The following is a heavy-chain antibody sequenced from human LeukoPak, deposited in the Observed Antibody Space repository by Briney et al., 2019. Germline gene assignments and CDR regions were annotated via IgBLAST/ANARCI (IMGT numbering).Heavy chain of an antibody. D-gene: IGHD2-21*02. CDR3: ARARVVVTPPYSYYYYGMDV. Sequence: TLSLTCTVSGGSISSGGYYWSWIRQHPGKGLEWIGYIYYSGSTYYNPSLKSRVTISVDTSKNQFSLKLSSVTAADTAVYYCARARVVVTPPYSYYYYGMDVWGQGTTVTVSS. CDR2: IYYSGST. J-gene: IGHJ6*02. V-gene: IGHV4-31*03. CDR1: GGSISSGGYY.